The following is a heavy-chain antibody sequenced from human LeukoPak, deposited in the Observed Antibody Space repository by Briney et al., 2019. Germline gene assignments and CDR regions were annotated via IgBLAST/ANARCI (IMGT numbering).Heavy chain of an antibody. CDR1: GYTFITYC. D-gene: IGHD1-26*01. J-gene: IGHJ3*02. CDR3: AAQYTGRPNDAFDI. V-gene: IGHV1-18*01. Sequence: ASVNVSCKASGYTFITYCIRWVRQAPGQGLEWMGWVGAYNGNTNYAQKLQGRVTMTTDTSTSTAYMKLRSLRSDDPAVYYCAAQYTGRPNDAFDIWGQGTMVTVSS. CDR2: VGAYNGNT.